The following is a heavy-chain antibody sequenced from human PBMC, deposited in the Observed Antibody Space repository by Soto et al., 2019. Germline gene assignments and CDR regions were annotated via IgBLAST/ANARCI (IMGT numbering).Heavy chain of an antibody. Sequence: SETLSLTCTVSGGSISSGDYYWSWIRQPPGKGLEWIGYIYYSGSTYYDPSLKSRVTISLDTSKNQFSLKLSSVTAADTAVYYCASRIVVVTARKGIYGYYFDYWGQGTLVTVSS. CDR1: GGSISSGDYY. D-gene: IGHD2-21*02. J-gene: IGHJ4*02. CDR3: ASRIVVVTARKGIYGYYFDY. V-gene: IGHV4-30-4*01. CDR2: IYYSGST.